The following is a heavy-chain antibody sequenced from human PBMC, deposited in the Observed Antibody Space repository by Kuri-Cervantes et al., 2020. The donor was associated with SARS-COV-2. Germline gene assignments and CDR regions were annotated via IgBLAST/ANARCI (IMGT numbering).Heavy chain of an antibody. Sequence: ETLSLTCPVSGASVSSASYFWSWIRQPPGEGLEWIGSIYSSGSTDYNPSLQSRVTISVDTSKNHFSLRLTSVTAADTAVYYCARDEVAGQLGYWGQGTLVTVSS. V-gene: IGHV4-61*03. J-gene: IGHJ4*02. CDR1: GASVSSASYF. CDR2: IYSSGST. D-gene: IGHD2-2*01. CDR3: ARDEVAGQLGY.